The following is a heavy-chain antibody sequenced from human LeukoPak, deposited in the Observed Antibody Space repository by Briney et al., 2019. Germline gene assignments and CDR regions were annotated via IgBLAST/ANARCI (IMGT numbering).Heavy chain of an antibody. J-gene: IGHJ4*02. D-gene: IGHD3-16*01. Sequence: PSETLSLTCAVCGGSFSGYYWSWIRQPPGKGLEWIGEINHSGSTNYNPSLKSRVTISVDTSKNQFSLKLSSVTAADTAVYYCARGSWGPDYWGQGTLVTVSS. CDR3: ARGSWGPDY. V-gene: IGHV4-34*01. CDR1: GGSFSGYY. CDR2: INHSGST.